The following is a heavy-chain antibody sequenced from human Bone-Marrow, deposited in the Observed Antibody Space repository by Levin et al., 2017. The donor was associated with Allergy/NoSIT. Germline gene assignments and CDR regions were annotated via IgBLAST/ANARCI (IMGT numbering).Heavy chain of an antibody. Sequence: GGSLRLSCAASGFSFNNAWMNWVRQAPGKGLEWVGRIKSNVDGGTTDYATPVKGRFIISRDDSKKTLYLQMDSLRTEDTAVYYCTTKSLDYRDCWGQGTLVTVSS. V-gene: IGHV3-15*05. D-gene: IGHD3-16*01. J-gene: IGHJ4*02. CDR3: TTKSLDYRDC. CDR2: IKSNVDGGTT. CDR1: GFSFNNAW.